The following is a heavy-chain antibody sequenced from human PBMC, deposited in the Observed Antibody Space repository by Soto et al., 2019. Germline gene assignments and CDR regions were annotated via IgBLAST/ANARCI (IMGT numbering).Heavy chain of an antibody. CDR1: GGTFSSYA. CDR3: ARVASSRSIHALIDN. CDR2: IIPIFGTA. J-gene: IGHJ4*02. D-gene: IGHD2-21*01. V-gene: IGHV1-69*13. Sequence: SVKVSCKASGGTFSSYAINWVRQAPGQGLEWMGGIIPIFGTANYAQKFQGRVTITADESTSTAYMELSSLRSEDTDVYYCARVASSRSIHALIDNWGPGTLVTVCS.